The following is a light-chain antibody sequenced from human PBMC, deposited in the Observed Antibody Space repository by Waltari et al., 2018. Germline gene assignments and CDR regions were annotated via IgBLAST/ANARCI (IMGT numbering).Light chain of an antibody. V-gene: IGKV1D-16*01. CDR1: QSISSW. CDR3: LHYSSSPYS. Sequence: DIQMTKSPSSLSASVGDTVTITCRATQSISSWLDWYQQKPGKAPKFLIYKASSLQSGVPSRFSGSGSGTEFTLTISSLQPEDFATYYCLHYSSSPYSFGQGTKVEIK. CDR2: KAS. J-gene: IGKJ2*03.